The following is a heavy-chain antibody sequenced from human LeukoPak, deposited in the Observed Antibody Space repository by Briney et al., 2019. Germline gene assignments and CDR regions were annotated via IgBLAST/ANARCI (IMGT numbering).Heavy chain of an antibody. CDR3: ARHDVSKGGSGTYYDDKFDY. Sequence: SETLSLTCAVSGASISSSHWWSWVRQPPRKGLEWIGEIYHGGSTNCNPSLKGRVTISVDRSNNQFSLRLTSVTAADTAIYYCARHDVSKGGSGTYYDDKFDYWGQGILVTVSS. D-gene: IGHD3-10*01. CDR1: GASISSSHW. J-gene: IGHJ4*02. V-gene: IGHV4-4*02. CDR2: IYHGGST.